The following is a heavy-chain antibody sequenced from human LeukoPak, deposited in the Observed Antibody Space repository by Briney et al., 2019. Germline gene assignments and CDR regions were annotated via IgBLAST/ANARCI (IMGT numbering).Heavy chain of an antibody. Sequence: PSETLSLTCTVSGGSISSYYCSWIRQPPGKGLEWIGYIYYSGSTNYNPSLKSRVTISVDTSKNQFSLKLSSVTAADTAVYYCARHTSGWYVDYWGQGTLVTVSS. CDR2: IYYSGST. J-gene: IGHJ4*02. D-gene: IGHD6-19*01. CDR3: ARHTSGWYVDY. V-gene: IGHV4-59*01. CDR1: GGSISSYY.